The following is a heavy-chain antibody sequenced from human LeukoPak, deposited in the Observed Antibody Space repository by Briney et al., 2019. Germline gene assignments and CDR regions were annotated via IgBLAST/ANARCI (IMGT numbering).Heavy chain of an antibody. CDR1: GGSISSYY. CDR3: ARDRKDSYNYYGMGV. CDR2: IYYSGNT. Sequence: SETLSLTCTVSGGSISSYYWSWIRQPPGKGLEWIGYIYYSGNTKYNPTLKSRVTISVDTSKNQFSLKLSSVTAADTAVYYCARDRKDSYNYYGMGVWGQGTTVTVSS. J-gene: IGHJ6*02. V-gene: IGHV4-59*01.